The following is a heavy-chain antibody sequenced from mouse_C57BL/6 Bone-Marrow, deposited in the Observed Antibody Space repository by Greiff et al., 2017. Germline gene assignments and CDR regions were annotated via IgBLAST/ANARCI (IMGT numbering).Heavy chain of an antibody. Sequence: EVQLLESGAGLVKPGGSLKLSCAASGFTFTSYAMSWVRQTPEKRLEWVAYISSGGDYIYYAHTVKDRFTISRDNARNTLYLQMSSMKSEDTAMYYGRRERRDYYFDDLDYWGQGTTVTVSS. D-gene: IGHD1-1*01. J-gene: IGHJ2*01. V-gene: IGHV5-9-1*02. CDR3: RRERRDYYFDDLDY. CDR1: GFTFTSYA. CDR2: ISSGGDYI.